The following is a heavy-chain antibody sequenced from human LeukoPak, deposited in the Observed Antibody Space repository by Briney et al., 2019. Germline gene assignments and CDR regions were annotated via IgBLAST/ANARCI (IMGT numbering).Heavy chain of an antibody. CDR3: ARAIKRGYSYGAVDY. D-gene: IGHD5-18*01. Sequence: GASVKVSCEASGYTFTGYYMHWVRQAPGQGLEWMGWINPNSGGTNYAQKFQGRVTMTRDTSISTAYMELSRLRSDDTAVYYCARAIKRGYSYGAVDYWGQGTLVTVSS. CDR2: INPNSGGT. J-gene: IGHJ4*02. V-gene: IGHV1-2*02. CDR1: GYTFTGYY.